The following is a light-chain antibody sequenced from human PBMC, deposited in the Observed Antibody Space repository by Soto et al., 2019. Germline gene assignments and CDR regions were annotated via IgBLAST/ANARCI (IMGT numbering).Light chain of an antibody. CDR1: QDIGSS. CDR2: AAS. CDR3: QQYNSYPRT. V-gene: IGKV1-16*01. Sequence: DIQMTQSPSSLSVSVGDRVTITCRASQDIGSSLGWFQQKPGKAPKALIYAASTLQVGVPSRFSSSGSGTDFILTIRRRQPADFATYYCQQYNSYPRTFCQGTKVEIK. J-gene: IGKJ1*01.